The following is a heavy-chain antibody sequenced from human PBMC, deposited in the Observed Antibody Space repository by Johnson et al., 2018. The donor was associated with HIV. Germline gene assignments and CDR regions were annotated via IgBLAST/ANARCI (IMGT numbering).Heavy chain of an antibody. Sequence: QVQLVESGGGLVQPGGSLRLSCAASGFTFSDHYMDWVRQAPGQGLEWVALISYDGTNKYYADSVKGRFTISRDNSKNTLYLQMNSLRAEDTAVYYCAKGGPVLQFLEWLPGRAFDIWGQGTMVTVSS. J-gene: IGHJ3*02. CDR1: GFTFSDHY. CDR3: AKGGPVLQFLEWLPGRAFDI. V-gene: IGHV3-30*18. CDR2: ISYDGTNK. D-gene: IGHD3-3*01.